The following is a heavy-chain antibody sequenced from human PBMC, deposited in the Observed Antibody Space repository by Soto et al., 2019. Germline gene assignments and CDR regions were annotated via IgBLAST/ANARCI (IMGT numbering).Heavy chain of an antibody. CDR2: ISWKDDK. V-gene: IGHV2-5*01. J-gene: IGHJ4*02. Sequence: QITLKESGPTLVKPTQTLTLTCTYSGFSLTTSGAGVGWIRQPPGTALEWLALISWKDDKRYNPGLDSRLTITKDTSKNQVILTLTNMDPVDTATYFCAHRLGGNLYRWYFDSWGQGTLVTAAS. CDR1: GFSLTTSGAG. D-gene: IGHD3-16*02. CDR3: AHRLGGNLYRWYFDS.